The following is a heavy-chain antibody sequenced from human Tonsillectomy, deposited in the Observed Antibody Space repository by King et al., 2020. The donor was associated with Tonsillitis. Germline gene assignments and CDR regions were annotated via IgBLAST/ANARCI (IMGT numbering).Heavy chain of an antibody. CDR1: GGTFSSYA. V-gene: IGHV1-69*04. J-gene: IGHJ6*02. Sequence: QLVQSGAEVKKPGSSVKVSCKASGGTFSSYAISWVRQAPGQGLEWMGRIIPILGIANYAQKFQGRVTITADKSTSTAYMELSSLRSEDTAVYYCAREEKDVRRPPYYYYGMDVWGQGTTVSVS. CDR3: AREEKDVRRPPYYYYGMDV. D-gene: IGHD1-1*01. CDR2: IIPILGIA.